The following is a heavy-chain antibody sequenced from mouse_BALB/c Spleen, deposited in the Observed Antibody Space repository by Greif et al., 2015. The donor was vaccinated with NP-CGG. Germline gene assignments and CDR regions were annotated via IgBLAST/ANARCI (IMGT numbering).Heavy chain of an antibody. CDR2: ISSGSSTI. V-gene: IGHV5-17*02. CDR1: GFTFSSIG. J-gene: IGHJ4*01. CDR3: ARTTVVAYYAMDY. Sequence: EVQRVESGGGLVQPGGSRKLSCAASGFTFSSIGMHWVRQAPEKGLEWVAYISSGSSTIYYADTVKGRFTISRDNPKNPRCLQMTSLRSEDTAMYYCARTTVVAYYAMDYWGQGTSVTVSS. D-gene: IGHD1-1*01.